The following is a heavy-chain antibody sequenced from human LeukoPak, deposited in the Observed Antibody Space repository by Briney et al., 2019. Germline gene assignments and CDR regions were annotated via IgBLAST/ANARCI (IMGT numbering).Heavy chain of an antibody. CDR2: TSFSGGST. Sequence: PGGSLRLSCAASGFTFSSYGMSWVRQAPGKGLEWVSVTSFSGGSTYYADSVKGRFTISRDNSKNTLYLQMNSLRAEDTAVYYCAKLDRGLYYFDYWGQGILVTVSS. V-gene: IGHV3-23*01. CDR3: AKLDRGLYYFDY. J-gene: IGHJ4*02. D-gene: IGHD2-2*03. CDR1: GFTFSSYG.